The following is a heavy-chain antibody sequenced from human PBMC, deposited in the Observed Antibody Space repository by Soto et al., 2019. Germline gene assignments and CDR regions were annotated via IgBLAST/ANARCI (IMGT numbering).Heavy chain of an antibody. CDR3: ARAPQVTTFHYGMDV. Sequence: VQLVESGGGLVQPGGSLRLTCTASGFAFSSYWMNWVRQAPGKGLEWVASIEEDGNERYYVDSVKGRFTISRDNAMNSVYLQMNSLRAEDMAIYYCARAPQVTTFHYGMDVSDQGTTVTVSS. CDR1: GFAFSSYW. D-gene: IGHD2-21*02. V-gene: IGHV3-7*05. J-gene: IGHJ6*02. CDR2: IEEDGNER.